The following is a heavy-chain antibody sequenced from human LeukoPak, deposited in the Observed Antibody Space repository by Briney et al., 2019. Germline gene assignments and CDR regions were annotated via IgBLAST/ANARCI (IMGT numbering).Heavy chain of an antibody. J-gene: IGHJ6*02. D-gene: IGHD2-2*01. CDR3: AKGRIVVVPAATYYYGMDV. V-gene: IGHV1-18*01. Sequence: GASVKVSCKASGYTFTSYGISWVRQAPGQGLEWMGWISAYNGNTNYAQKLQGRVTMTTDTSTSTVYMELRSLRSDDTAVYYCAKGRIVVVPAATYYYGMDVWGQGTTVTVSS. CDR2: ISAYNGNT. CDR1: GYTFTSYG.